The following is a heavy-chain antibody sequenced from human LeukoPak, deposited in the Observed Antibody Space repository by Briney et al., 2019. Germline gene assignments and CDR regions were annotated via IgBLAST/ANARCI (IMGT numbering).Heavy chain of an antibody. CDR3: ASAGSSPSSNAFDI. Sequence: ASVKVSCKASGYTFTSHGITWVRQAPGQGLEWVGWINTYNGNTKFAQKLQGRLTMTTDTSTSTAYMELRSLRSDDTAVYYCASAGSSPSSNAFDIWGQGTMVTVPS. J-gene: IGHJ3*02. CDR2: INTYNGNT. D-gene: IGHD6-6*01. V-gene: IGHV1-18*01. CDR1: GYTFTSHG.